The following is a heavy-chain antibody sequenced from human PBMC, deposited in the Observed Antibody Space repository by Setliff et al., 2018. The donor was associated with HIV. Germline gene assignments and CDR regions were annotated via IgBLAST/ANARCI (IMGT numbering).Heavy chain of an antibody. Sequence: SETLSLTCAVCGESFTDYYWIWIRQPPGKGLEWIGEINHSGSTHYNPSLKSRFIISVDTSKNQFSLKVNSMTAADTAVYYCARGARLLAAYSDRWDYFYMAVWGKGTTVTVSS. CDR2: INHSGST. CDR1: GESFTDYY. J-gene: IGHJ6*03. CDR3: ARGARLLAAYSDRWDYFYMAV. V-gene: IGHV4-34*01. D-gene: IGHD1-26*01.